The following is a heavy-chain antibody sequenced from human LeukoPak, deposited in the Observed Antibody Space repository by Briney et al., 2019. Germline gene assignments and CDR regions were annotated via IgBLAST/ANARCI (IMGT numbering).Heavy chain of an antibody. CDR2: IIPIFGTA. CDR3: ARGQRQRVPYYYYYYMEV. D-gene: IGHD6-6*01. V-gene: IGHV1-69*05. Sequence: SVKVSCKASGGTFSSYAISWVRQAPGQGLEWMGGIIPIFGTANYAQKFQGRVTITTDESTSTAYMELSSLRSEDTAVYYCARGQRQRVPYYYYYYMEVWGKGTTVTVSS. CDR1: GGTFSSYA. J-gene: IGHJ6*03.